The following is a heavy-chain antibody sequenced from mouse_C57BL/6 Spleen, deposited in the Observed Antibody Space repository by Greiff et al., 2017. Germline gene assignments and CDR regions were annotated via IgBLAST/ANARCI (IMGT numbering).Heavy chain of an antibody. Sequence: QVQLQQPGAELVMPGASVKLSCKASGYTFTSYWMHWVKQRPGQGLEWIGEIDPSDSYTNYNQKFNGKSTLTVDKSSSTAYMQLSSLTSEDSAVYYCARGDGYYLPFAYWGQGTLVTVSA. CDR3: ARGDGYYLPFAY. J-gene: IGHJ3*01. CDR1: GYTFTSYW. D-gene: IGHD2-3*01. V-gene: IGHV1-69*01. CDR2: IDPSDSYT.